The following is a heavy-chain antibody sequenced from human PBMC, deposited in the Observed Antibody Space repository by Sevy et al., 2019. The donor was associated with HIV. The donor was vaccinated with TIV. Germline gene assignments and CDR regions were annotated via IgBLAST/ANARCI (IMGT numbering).Heavy chain of an antibody. V-gene: IGHV3-30*04. CDR2: IASYGNDE. CDR1: GFTFSNYV. Sequence: GGSLRLSCAASGFTFSNYVMHWVRQAPGKGLEWVTFIASYGNDEDYADSVKGRFTISRDNSKNTLYLQMNSLRPGDTAVYYCARSVLAVAGSYGMDVWGQGTTVTVSS. J-gene: IGHJ6*02. CDR3: ARSVLAVAGSYGMDV. D-gene: IGHD6-19*01.